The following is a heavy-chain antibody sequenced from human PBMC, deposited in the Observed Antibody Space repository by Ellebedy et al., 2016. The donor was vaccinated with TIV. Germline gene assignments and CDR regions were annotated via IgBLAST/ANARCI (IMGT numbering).Heavy chain of an antibody. CDR1: GFTFSDHW. Sequence: GESLKISCAASGFTFSDHWMHWVRQASGKGLEWVAVIQQDGSERFYVDSVEGRFAISRDNAKISLYLQLNSLKVEDTAVYYCARGAGWVEDFWGQGTLVTVSS. V-gene: IGHV3-7*01. D-gene: IGHD5-24*01. J-gene: IGHJ4*02. CDR3: ARGAGWVEDF. CDR2: IQQDGSER.